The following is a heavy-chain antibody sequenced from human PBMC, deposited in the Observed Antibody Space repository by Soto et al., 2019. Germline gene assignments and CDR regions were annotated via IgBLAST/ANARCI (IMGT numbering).Heavy chain of an antibody. CDR1: GDTFNTYA. CDR3: ARGAYSSGYYFDY. V-gene: IGHV1-69*06. J-gene: IGHJ4*02. CDR2: IIPMLGTT. D-gene: IGHD5-12*01. Sequence: GASVKVSCKASGDTFNTYAIFWVRQAPGQGLEWMGGIIPMLGTTNHAQNFQGRVTITADKSTSTAYMELSSLRSEDTAVYYCARGAYSSGYYFDYWGQGTLVTVSS.